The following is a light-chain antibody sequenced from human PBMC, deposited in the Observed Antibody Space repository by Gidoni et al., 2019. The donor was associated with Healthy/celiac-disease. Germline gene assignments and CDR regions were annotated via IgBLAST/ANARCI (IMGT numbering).Light chain of an antibody. CDR1: QSISSY. CDR2: AAS. Sequence: DIQMTQSPSSLSASVGDRVNITCRASQSISSYLNWYQQKQGKSPKLLIYAASSLQSGVPSRFSGSGSGTDFTLTISSLQPEDFATYYCQQSYSTPWTFGQGTKVEIK. CDR3: QQSYSTPWT. J-gene: IGKJ1*01. V-gene: IGKV1-39*01.